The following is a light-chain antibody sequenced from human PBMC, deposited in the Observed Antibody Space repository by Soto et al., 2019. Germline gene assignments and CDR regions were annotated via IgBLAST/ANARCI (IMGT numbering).Light chain of an antibody. J-gene: IGLJ2*01. Sequence: QSVLTQPPSASGAPGQRGTISCSGSSSHIGTNSVNWYQQLPGTAPKLLIYSTSQRPSGVPDRFSGSKSGTSGSLAISGLQSDDEADFYCAAWDDSLSGPVFGGGTKVTVL. CDR3: AAWDDSLSGPV. V-gene: IGLV1-44*01. CDR1: SSHIGTNS. CDR2: STS.